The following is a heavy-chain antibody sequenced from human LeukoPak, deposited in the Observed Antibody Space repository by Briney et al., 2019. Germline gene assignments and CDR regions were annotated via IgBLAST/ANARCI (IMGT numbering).Heavy chain of an antibody. CDR1: GGSFSGYY. J-gene: IGHJ4*02. Sequence: PLETLSLTCAVYGGSFSGYYWSWIRQPPGKGLEWIGEINHSGSTNYNPSLKSRVTISVDTSKNQFSLKLSSVTAADTAVYYCATATHEYCSSTSCYTGPVDYWGQGTLVTVSS. V-gene: IGHV4-34*01. CDR3: ATATHEYCSSTSCYTGPVDY. CDR2: INHSGST. D-gene: IGHD2-2*02.